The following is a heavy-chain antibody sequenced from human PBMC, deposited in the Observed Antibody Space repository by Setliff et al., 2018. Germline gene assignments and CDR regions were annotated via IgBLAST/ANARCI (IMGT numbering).Heavy chain of an antibody. CDR2: INLNSGDK. J-gene: IGHJ4*02. CDR1: GYIFPGYY. V-gene: IGHV1-2*02. Sequence: GASVKVSCKASGYIFPGYYMHWVRQAPGQGLEWMGWINLNSGDKKYAQNFQVRVTMTRYTSITTFYMELSRLKSDDSAVYSYATWLVAYFAWGTFPFWGQGTRVTVSS. CDR3: ATWLVAYFAWGTFPF. D-gene: IGHD3-10*01.